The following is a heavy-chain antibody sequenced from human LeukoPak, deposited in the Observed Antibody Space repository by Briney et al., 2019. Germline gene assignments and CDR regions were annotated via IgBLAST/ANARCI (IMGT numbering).Heavy chain of an antibody. CDR1: GYTFTGYY. Sequence: ASVKVSCKASGYTFTGYYMHWVRQAPGQGLEWMGRTNPNSGGTNYAQKFQGRVTMTRDTSISTVYMELSRLRSDDTAVYYCARVSGWYGTTPVDYYYFDYWGQGTLVTVSS. D-gene: IGHD6-19*01. CDR3: ARVSGWYGTTPVDYYYFDY. J-gene: IGHJ4*02. CDR2: TNPNSGGT. V-gene: IGHV1-2*06.